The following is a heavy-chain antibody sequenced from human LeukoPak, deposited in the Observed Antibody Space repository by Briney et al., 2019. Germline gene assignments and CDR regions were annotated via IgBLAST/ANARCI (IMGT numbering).Heavy chain of an antibody. D-gene: IGHD3-22*01. Sequence: GGSLRLSCEASGFTFSSYAMSWVRQAPGKGLEWVSTISGSGGSTYYVDSVKGRFTISRDNSKNTLYLQMNSLRAEDTAVYYCVRYYDSSGYYYYWGQGTLVTVSS. J-gene: IGHJ4*02. CDR3: VRYYDSSGYYYY. V-gene: IGHV3-23*01. CDR1: GFTFSSYA. CDR2: ISGSGGST.